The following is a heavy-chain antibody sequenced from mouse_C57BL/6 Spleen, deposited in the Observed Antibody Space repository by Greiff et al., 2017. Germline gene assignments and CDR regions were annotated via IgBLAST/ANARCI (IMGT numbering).Heavy chain of an antibody. V-gene: IGHV1-42*01. CDR1: GYSFTGYY. D-gene: IGHD2-5*01. CDR2: INPSTGGT. J-gene: IGHJ2*01. Sequence: VQLQQSGPELVKPGASVKISCKASGYSFTGYYMNWVKQSPEKSLEWIGEINPSTGGTTYNQKFKAKATLTVDKSSSTAYMQLKSLTSEDSAVYYCARYYSNYQYYFDYWGQGTTLTVSS. CDR3: ARYYSNYQYYFDY.